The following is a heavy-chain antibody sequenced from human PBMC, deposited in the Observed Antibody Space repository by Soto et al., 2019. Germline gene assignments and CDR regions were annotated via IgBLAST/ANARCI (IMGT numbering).Heavy chain of an antibody. CDR2: MSGSGSGT. J-gene: IGHJ4*02. V-gene: IGHV3-23*01. CDR3: AKEVSLGSTVDLGY. D-gene: IGHD7-27*01. CDR1: GFRFSTYD. Sequence: DVQLLESGGGLVQPGGSLRLSCAASGFRFSTYDMSWVRQAPGKGLEWVSVMSGSGSGTYYADSVKGRFTISRDNSKNTLYLQMKSLRVEDTAIYYCAKEVSLGSTVDLGYWGQGTLVTVSS.